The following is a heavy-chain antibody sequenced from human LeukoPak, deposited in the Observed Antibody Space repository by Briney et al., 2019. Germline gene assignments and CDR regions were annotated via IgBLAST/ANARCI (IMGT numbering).Heavy chain of an antibody. CDR2: ISSSSSYI. CDR1: GSTFSSYS. J-gene: IGHJ4*02. Sequence: NPGGSLRLSCAASGSTFSSYSMNWVRQAPGKGLEWVSSISSSSSYIYYADSVKGRFTISRDNAKNSLYLQINSLRAEDTAVYYCASEDTAMVKVPDYWGQGTLVTVSS. D-gene: IGHD5-18*01. CDR3: ASEDTAMVKVPDY. V-gene: IGHV3-21*01.